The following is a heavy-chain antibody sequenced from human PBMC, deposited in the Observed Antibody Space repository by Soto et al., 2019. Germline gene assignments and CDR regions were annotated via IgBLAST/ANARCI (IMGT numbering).Heavy chain of an antibody. D-gene: IGHD1-7*01. Sequence: EVQLVESGGDLVQPGRSLRLSCAASGFTFADYAMHWVRQAPGKGLEWVSGISWNSGSIGYADSVKGRFTISRDNAKNSLYLQMNSLRAEDTALYYCAKDSGNWNYVGDGMDVWGQGTTVTVSS. V-gene: IGHV3-9*01. J-gene: IGHJ6*02. CDR3: AKDSGNWNYVGDGMDV. CDR2: ISWNSGSI. CDR1: GFTFADYA.